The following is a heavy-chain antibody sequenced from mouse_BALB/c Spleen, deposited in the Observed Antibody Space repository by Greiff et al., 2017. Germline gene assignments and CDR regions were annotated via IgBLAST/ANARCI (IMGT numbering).Heavy chain of an antibody. CDR3: ARDPADWYFDV. D-gene: IGHD1-2*01. V-gene: IGHV2-9*02. J-gene: IGHJ1*01. CDR1: GFSLTSYG. Sequence: QVHVKQSGPGLVAPSQSLSITCTVSGFSLTSYGVHWVRQPPGKGLEWLGVIWAGGSTNYNSALMSRLSISKDNSKSQVFLKMNSLQTDDTAMYYCARDPADWYFDVWGAGTTVTVSS. CDR2: IWAGGST.